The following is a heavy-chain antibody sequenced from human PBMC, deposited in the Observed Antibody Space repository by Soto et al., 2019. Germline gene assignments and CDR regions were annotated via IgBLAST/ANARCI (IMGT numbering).Heavy chain of an antibody. CDR2: IYHSGST. J-gene: IGHJ4*02. D-gene: IGHD3-3*01. CDR1: GGSISSGGYS. V-gene: IGHV4-30-2*01. CDR3: ARGVTIFGIDY. Sequence: SETLSLTCAVSGGSISSGGYSWSWIRQPPGKGLEWIGYIYHSGSTYYNPSLKSRVTISVDRSKNQFSLRLSSVTAADTAVYYCARGVTIFGIDYWGQGTLVTVSS.